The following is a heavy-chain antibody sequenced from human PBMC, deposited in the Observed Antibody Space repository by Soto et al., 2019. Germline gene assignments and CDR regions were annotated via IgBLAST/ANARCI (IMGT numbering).Heavy chain of an antibody. D-gene: IGHD3-22*01. V-gene: IGHV4-30-4*01. J-gene: IGHJ4*02. CDR1: VGSISSGDYY. CDR3: ARGRDDSSGYYYAGFDY. Sequence: PSETLSLTCTVSVGSISSGDYYFSWIRQPPGKGLEWIGYIYYSWSTYYNPSLKSRVTISVDTSKNQFSLKLSSVTAADTAVYYFARGRDDSSGYYYAGFDYWGQGTLVTVS. CDR2: IYYSWST.